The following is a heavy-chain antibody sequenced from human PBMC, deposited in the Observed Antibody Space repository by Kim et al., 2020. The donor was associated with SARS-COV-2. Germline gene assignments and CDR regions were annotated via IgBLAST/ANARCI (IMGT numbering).Heavy chain of an antibody. CDR3: AKDRRYYYYDSSGYYLDY. CDR2: IWYDGSNK. Sequence: GGSLRLSCAASGFTFSSYGMHWVRQAPGKGLEWVAVIWYDGSNKYYADSVKGRFTISRDNSKNTLYLQMNSLRAEDTAVYYCAKDRRYYYYDSSGYYLDYWGQGTLVTVSS. D-gene: IGHD3-22*01. V-gene: IGHV3-33*06. CDR1: GFTFSSYG. J-gene: IGHJ4*02.